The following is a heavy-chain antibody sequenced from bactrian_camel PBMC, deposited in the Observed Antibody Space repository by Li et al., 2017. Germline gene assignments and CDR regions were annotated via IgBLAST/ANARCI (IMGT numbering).Heavy chain of an antibody. J-gene: IGHJ4*01. CDR2: SSSGALSL. CDR3: AKSRSTSLTFCSGGSCG. D-gene: IGHD2*01. V-gene: IGHV3S1*01. CDR1: GFTFTNYW. Sequence: HVQLVESGGGLVQPGESLRLSCAASGFTFTNYWMHWVRQGPGKGLEWVSSSSSGALSLVYADSVKGRFTISRDNAKNTVYLLMNNLSTEDTAIYYCAKSRSTSLTFCSGGSCGRGQGTQVTVS.